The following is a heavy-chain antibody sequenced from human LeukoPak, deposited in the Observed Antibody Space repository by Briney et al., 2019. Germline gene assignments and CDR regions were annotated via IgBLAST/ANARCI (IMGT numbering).Heavy chain of an antibody. J-gene: IGHJ4*02. Sequence: ASVKVSCKASGYTFTGYYMHWVRQAPGQGLEWMGWINPNSGGINYAQKFQGRVTMTRDTSISTAYMELSRLRSDDTAVYYCATYAPGTGFDYWGQGTLVTVSS. CDR3: ATYAPGTGFDY. CDR2: INPNSGGI. V-gene: IGHV1-2*02. D-gene: IGHD3-10*01. CDR1: GYTFTGYY.